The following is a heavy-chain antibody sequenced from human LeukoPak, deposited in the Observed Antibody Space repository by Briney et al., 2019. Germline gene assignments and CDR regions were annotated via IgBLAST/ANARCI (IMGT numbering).Heavy chain of an antibody. CDR2: ISSTSSTI. V-gene: IGHV3-48*02. Sequence: GGSLRLFCAASGFTFSAYGINWVRQAPGKGLEWVSYISSTSSTIHYADAVKGRFTISRDNAKNSLYLQMNSLRDEDTAVYYCARRSYGMDVWGQGTTVTVSS. CDR3: ARRSYGMDV. CDR1: GFTFSAYG. J-gene: IGHJ6*02.